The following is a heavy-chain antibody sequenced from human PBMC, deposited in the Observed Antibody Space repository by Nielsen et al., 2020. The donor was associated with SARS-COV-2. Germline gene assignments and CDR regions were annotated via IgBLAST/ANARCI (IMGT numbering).Heavy chain of an antibody. J-gene: IGHJ6*02. CDR2: IYYSGST. V-gene: IGHV4-30-4*01. CDR3: ARDSLSSSSWYYYYYGMDV. D-gene: IGHD6-13*01. Sequence: WIRQPPGKGLEWIGYIYYSGSTYYNPSLKSRVTISVDTSKNRFSLKLSSVTAADTAVYYCARDSLSSSSWYYYYYGMDVWGQGTTVTVSS.